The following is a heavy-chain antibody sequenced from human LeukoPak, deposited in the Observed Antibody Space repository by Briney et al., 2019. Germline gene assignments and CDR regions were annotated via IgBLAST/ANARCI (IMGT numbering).Heavy chain of an antibody. CDR2: IIPIFGTA. J-gene: IGHJ6*02. Sequence: SVKVSCTASGGTLSSYAISWVRQAPGQGLEWMGGIIPIFGTANYAQKFQGRATITADESTSTAYMELSSLRSEDTAVYYCAREGCGGDCYSDYYYYGMDVWGQGTTVTVSS. D-gene: IGHD2-21*02. CDR3: AREGCGGDCYSDYYYYGMDV. V-gene: IGHV1-69*13. CDR1: GGTLSSYA.